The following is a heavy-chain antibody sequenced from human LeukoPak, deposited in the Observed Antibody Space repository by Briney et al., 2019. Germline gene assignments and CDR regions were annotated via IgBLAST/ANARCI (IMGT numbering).Heavy chain of an antibody. D-gene: IGHD4-17*01. CDR1: GGSISSYY. Sequence: SETLSLTCTVSGGSISSYYWSWIRQPPGKGLEWIGYIYYSGSTNYNPSLKSRVTLSVDTSKNQFSLKLSSVTAADTAVYYCARAVGDYGDYYFDYWGQGTLVTVSS. J-gene: IGHJ4*02. CDR3: ARAVGDYGDYYFDY. V-gene: IGHV4-59*01. CDR2: IYYSGST.